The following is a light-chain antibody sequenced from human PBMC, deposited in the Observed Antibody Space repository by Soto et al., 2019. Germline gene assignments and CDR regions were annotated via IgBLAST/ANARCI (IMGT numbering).Light chain of an antibody. Sequence: DIQMTQSPSTLSASVGDRVTITCRASQSISSWLAWYQQKPGKAPKLLIYKASSLESGVPSRFSGSGSGTEFALTISSLXPDDFATYDCQQYNSYSRGTFGQGTKVDIK. CDR3: QQYNSYSRGT. CDR1: QSISSW. CDR2: KAS. V-gene: IGKV1-5*03. J-gene: IGKJ1*01.